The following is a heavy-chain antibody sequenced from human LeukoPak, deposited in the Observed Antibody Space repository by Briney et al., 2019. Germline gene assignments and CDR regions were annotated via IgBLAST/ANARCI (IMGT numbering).Heavy chain of an antibody. D-gene: IGHD1-1*01. Sequence: SQTQSLTCTVSGGSISSGDYYWSWIRQPPGKGLEWIGYIYYSGSTYYNPSLKSRVTISVDTSKNQFSLKLSSVTAADTAVYYCARSNWNDVGDYWGQGTLVTVSS. CDR2: IYYSGST. CDR3: ARSNWNDVGDY. CDR1: GGSISSGDYY. V-gene: IGHV4-30-4*08. J-gene: IGHJ4*02.